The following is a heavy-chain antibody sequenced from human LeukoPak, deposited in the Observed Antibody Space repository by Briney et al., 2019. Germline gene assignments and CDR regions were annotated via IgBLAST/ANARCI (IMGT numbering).Heavy chain of an antibody. J-gene: IGHJ4*02. D-gene: IGHD1-1*01. CDR3: TAGYGKTDLEF. CDR1: GFTFSSYW. Sequence: GGSLRLSCAASGFTFSSYWMHWVRQAPGKGLEWVGRIKSKTDGGTTDYAAPVKGRFTISRDDSKNTLYLQMNSLKTEDTAVYYCTAGYGKTDLEFWGRGTLVTVSS. V-gene: IGHV3-15*01. CDR2: IKSKTDGGTT.